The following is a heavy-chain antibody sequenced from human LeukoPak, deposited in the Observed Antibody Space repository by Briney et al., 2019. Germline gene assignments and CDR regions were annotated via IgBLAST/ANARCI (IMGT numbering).Heavy chain of an antibody. V-gene: IGHV1-18*01. CDR2: ISTYNADT. CDR1: GYTFTSYG. D-gene: IGHD3-9*01. Sequence: AASVKVSCKASGYTFTSYGISWVRQAPGQGLEWMGWISTYNADTDYAQKFQGRVTMTTETSTSTAYMELRSLRSDDTAVYYCARDPGQYYDILTGYYTPYYFDYWGQGTLVTVSS. CDR3: ARDPGQYYDILTGYYTPYYFDY. J-gene: IGHJ4*02.